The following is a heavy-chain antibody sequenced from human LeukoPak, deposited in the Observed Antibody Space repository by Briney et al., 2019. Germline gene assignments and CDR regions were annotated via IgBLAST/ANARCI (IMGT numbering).Heavy chain of an antibody. Sequence: SETLSLTCTVSGSSISNYYWSWIRQPPGKGLEWIGYIYYSGSTNYNPSLKSRVTISVDTSKNQFSLKLSSVTAADTAVYYCARGEGSGSFDYWGQGTLVTVSS. CDR3: ARGEGSGSFDY. J-gene: IGHJ4*02. CDR1: GSSISNYY. CDR2: IYYSGST. V-gene: IGHV4-59*01. D-gene: IGHD3-22*01.